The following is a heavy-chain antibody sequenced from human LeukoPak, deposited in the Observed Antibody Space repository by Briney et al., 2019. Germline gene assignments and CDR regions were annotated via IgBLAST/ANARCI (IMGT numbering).Heavy chain of an antibody. D-gene: IGHD1-26*01. CDR3: ARAPYGIYSGGYYAYYMDV. CDR1: GGTFSVDA. J-gene: IGHJ6*03. V-gene: IGHV1-69*05. Sequence: GASVKVSCKASGGTFSVDAITWVRQAPGQGLEWMGGIIPIAGTANYAQKFQGRVTITTDESTNTAYMELSSLRSEDTAVYYCARAPYGIYSGGYYAYYMDVWGKGTTVTVSS. CDR2: IIPIAGTA.